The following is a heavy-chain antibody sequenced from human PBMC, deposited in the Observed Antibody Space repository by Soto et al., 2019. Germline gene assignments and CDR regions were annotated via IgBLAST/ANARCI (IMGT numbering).Heavy chain of an antibody. CDR2: IWYDGSNK. Sequence: PGGSLRLSCAASGFTFSSYGMHWVRQAPGKGLEWVAVIWYDGSNKYYADSVKGRFTISRDNSKNTLYLQMNSLRAEDTAVYYCARAPRIAAATRGWFDPWDQGTLVTVSS. CDR1: GFTFSSYG. V-gene: IGHV3-33*01. CDR3: ARAPRIAAATRGWFDP. D-gene: IGHD6-13*01. J-gene: IGHJ5*02.